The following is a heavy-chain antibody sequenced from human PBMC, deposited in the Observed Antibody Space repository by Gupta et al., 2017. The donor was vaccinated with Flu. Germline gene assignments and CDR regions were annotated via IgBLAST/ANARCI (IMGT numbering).Heavy chain of an antibody. V-gene: IGHV3-30*03. CDR2: ISYDGRDT. D-gene: IGHD3-22*01. J-gene: IGHJ4*02. CDR3: ARDQSPEKYYFESGGDYFDY. Sequence: QTPGKGLQWVAVISYDGRDTLYADSAKGRFTISRDSSKNTLYLQMNNLRIEDTAMYYCARDQSPEKYYFESGGDYFDYWGQGTLVTVSS.